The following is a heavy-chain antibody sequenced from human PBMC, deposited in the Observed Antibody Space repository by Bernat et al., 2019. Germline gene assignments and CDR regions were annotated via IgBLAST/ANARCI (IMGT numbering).Heavy chain of an antibody. CDR2: IYYSGST. V-gene: IGHV4-31*03. J-gene: IGHJ6*02. D-gene: IGHD2-15*01. CDR3: ASLLGPSTRQLLPGSYYYYGMDV. CDR1: GGSISSGGYY. Sequence: QVQLQESGPGLVKPSQTLSLTCTVSGGSISSGGYYWSWIRQHPGKGLEWIGYIYYSGSTYYNPSLRSRVTISVDTSKNQFSLKLSSVTAADTAVYYSASLLGPSTRQLLPGSYYYYGMDVWGQGTTVTVSS.